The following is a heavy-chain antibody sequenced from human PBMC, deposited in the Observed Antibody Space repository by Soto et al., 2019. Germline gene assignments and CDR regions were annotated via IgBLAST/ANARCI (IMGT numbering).Heavy chain of an antibody. CDR1: GCSISSSSYY. CDR3: ARHPLTHSIAAALTNWYFDL. J-gene: IGHJ2*01. V-gene: IGHV4-39*01. CDR2: IYYSGST. Sequence: PSETLSLTCTVSGCSISSSSYYWCWIRHPPGKGLEWIGSIYYSGSTYYNPSLKSRVTISVDTSKNQFSLKLSSVTAADTAVYYCARHPLTHSIAAALTNWYFDLWGSGNLVTVYS. D-gene: IGHD6-13*01.